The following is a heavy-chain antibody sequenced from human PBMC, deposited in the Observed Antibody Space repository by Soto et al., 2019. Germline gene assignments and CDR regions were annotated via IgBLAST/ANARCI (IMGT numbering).Heavy chain of an antibody. J-gene: IGHJ4*02. CDR1: GFTFRSYA. Sequence: EVQLVESGGGLVQPGGSLRLSCAASGFTFRSYAMNWVRQAPGKGLERVSYINSGSSTIYYAGCSKGRFSISRDHSKNFPYLSMNSLRDEDTAVYFCVRDRGYTGYDLEYWGQGALVTVSS. V-gene: IGHV3-48*02. CDR3: VRDRGYTGYDLEY. CDR2: INSGSSTI. D-gene: IGHD5-12*01.